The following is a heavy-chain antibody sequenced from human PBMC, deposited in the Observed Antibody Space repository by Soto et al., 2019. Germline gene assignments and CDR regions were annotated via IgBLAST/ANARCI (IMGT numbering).Heavy chain of an antibody. Sequence: PSENLSLTCTVSGGSTSSYYWSWIRHPPGKGLEWIGYFYYDGSTNYNPSLKSRVTMSVDTSKNQFSLNLNSVTAADTAVYYCARGYKGLPQIWAQGTMVTVSS. CDR3: ARGYKGLPQI. D-gene: IGHD2-2*02. CDR2: FYYDGST. V-gene: IGHV4-59*12. CDR1: GGSTSSYY. J-gene: IGHJ3*02.